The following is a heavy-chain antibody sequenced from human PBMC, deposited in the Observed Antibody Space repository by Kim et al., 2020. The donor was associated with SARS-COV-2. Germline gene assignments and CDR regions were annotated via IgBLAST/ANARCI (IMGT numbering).Heavy chain of an antibody. CDR3: ARGTIFGVVPYFDY. J-gene: IGHJ4*02. D-gene: IGHD3-3*01. V-gene: IGHV7-4-1*02. CDR1: GYTFTSYA. Sequence: ASVKVSCKASGYTFTSYAMNWVRQAPGQGLEWMGWINTNTGNPTYAQGFTGRFVFSLDTSVSTAYLQISSLKAEDTAVYYCARGTIFGVVPYFDYWGQGTLVTVSS. CDR2: INTNTGNP.